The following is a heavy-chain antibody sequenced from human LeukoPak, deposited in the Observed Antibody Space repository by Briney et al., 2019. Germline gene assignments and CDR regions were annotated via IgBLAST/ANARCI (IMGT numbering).Heavy chain of an antibody. J-gene: IGHJ4*02. CDR3: ARRRCSSTSCYGVFDY. D-gene: IGHD2-2*01. V-gene: IGHV1-69*13. CDR1: RGTFSSYA. CDR2: IILIFGTA. Sequence: GASVKVSCKASRGTFSSYAINWVRQAPGQGLEWMGGIILIFGTANYAQKFQGRVTITADESTSTAYMELSSLRSEDTAVYYCARRRCSSTSCYGVFDYWGQGTLVAVSS.